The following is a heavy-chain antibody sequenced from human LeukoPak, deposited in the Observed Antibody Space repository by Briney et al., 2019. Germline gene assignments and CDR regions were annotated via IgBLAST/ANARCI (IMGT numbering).Heavy chain of an antibody. J-gene: IGHJ6*03. CDR1: GYTFTGYY. CDR2: INPNSGGT. CDR3: ARRRGSDYYYYYMDV. V-gene: IGHV1-2*02. Sequence: ASVKVSCKAPGYTFTGYYMHWVRQAPGQGLEWMGWINPNSGGTNYAQKFQGRVTMTRDTSISTAYMELSRLRSDDTAVYYCARRRGSDYYYYYMDVWGKGTTVTVSS.